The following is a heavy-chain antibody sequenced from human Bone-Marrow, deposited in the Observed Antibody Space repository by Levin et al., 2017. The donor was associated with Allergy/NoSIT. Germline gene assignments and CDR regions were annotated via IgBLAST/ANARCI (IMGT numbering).Heavy chain of an antibody. CDR3: ASGEWLLYSAWGHYFDY. D-gene: IGHD3-3*01. V-gene: IGHV3-74*01. Sequence: PGGSLRLSCAASGFTFSSYWMHWVRQAPGKGLVWVSRINSDGSSTSYADSVKGRFTISRDNAKNTLYLQMNSLRAEDTAVYYCASGEWLLYSAWGHYFDYWGQGTLVTVSS. CDR1: GFTFSSYW. CDR2: INSDGSST. J-gene: IGHJ4*02.